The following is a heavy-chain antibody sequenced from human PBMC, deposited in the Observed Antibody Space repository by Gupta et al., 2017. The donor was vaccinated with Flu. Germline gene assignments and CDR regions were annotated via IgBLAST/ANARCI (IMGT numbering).Heavy chain of an antibody. CDR1: TFTTYW. D-gene: IGHD6-19*01. Sequence: TFTTYWMYWVRQAPGKGLEWVASIKQDGSEKYYVDSVKGRFTISRDNAKNSLYLQMNSLRDEDTAVYYCARDHFTGWSQDYWGQGTLVTVS. J-gene: IGHJ4*02. V-gene: IGHV3-7*01. CDR3: ARDHFTGWSQDY. CDR2: IKQDGSEK.